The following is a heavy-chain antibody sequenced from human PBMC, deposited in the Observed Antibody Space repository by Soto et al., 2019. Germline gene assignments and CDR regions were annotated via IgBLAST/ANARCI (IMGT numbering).Heavy chain of an antibody. CDR3: ARDHRHCSGGSCYSRTTWFDH. CDR1: GGSINSYY. CDR2: IYYSGST. J-gene: IGHJ5*02. Sequence: SETLSLTCTVSGGSINSYYWSWIRQPPGKGLEWIGYIYYSGSTDYNPSLNSRVTISVDTSNNQFSLKLKSVTAADTAVYYCARDHRHCSGGSCYSRTTWFDHWGQGTLVTVSS. D-gene: IGHD2-15*01. V-gene: IGHV4-59*01.